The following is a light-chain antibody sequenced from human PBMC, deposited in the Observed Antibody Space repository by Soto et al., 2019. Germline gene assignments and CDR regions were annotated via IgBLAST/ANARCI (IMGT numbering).Light chain of an antibody. CDR3: QSYDSSLSAPYV. CDR2: DNN. V-gene: IGLV1-40*01. J-gene: IGLJ1*01. Sequence: QSALTRPPSVSGAPGQRVTFSCTGSSSNIGAHSNVYWYQHLPGTAPKLLIYDNNNRPSGVPDRFSGSKSGTSASLAITGLQAEDEADYYCQSYDSSLSAPYVFGTGTKVTVL. CDR1: SSNIGAHSN.